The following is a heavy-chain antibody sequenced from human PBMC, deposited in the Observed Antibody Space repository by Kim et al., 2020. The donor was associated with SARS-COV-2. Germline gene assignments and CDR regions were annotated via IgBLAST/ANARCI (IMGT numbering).Heavy chain of an antibody. CDR1: GGSISSYY. CDR2: IYYSGST. V-gene: IGHV4-59*13. J-gene: IGHJ5*02. Sequence: SETLSLTCTVSGGSISSYYWSWIRQPPGKGLEWIGYIYYSGSTNYNPSLKSRVTISVDTSKNQFSLKLSSVTAADTAVYYCARETGNYQPFDPWGQGTLVTVSS. CDR3: ARETGNYQPFDP. D-gene: IGHD2-2*01.